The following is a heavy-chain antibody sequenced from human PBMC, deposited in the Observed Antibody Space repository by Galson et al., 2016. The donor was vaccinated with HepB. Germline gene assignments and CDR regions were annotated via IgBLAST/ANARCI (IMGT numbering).Heavy chain of an antibody. CDR2: ISNSGSYR. Sequence: SLRLSCAASGFTLSDYYMTWIRQAPGKGLEWVSHISNSGSYRKYADSVKGRFTISRDSAKNSLYLQMIRLRAEDTAVYYCARPPSLTGYLNRFDYWGQGTLVTVSS. J-gene: IGHJ4*02. CDR1: GFTLSDYY. D-gene: IGHD3-9*01. V-gene: IGHV3-11*06. CDR3: ARPPSLTGYLNRFDY.